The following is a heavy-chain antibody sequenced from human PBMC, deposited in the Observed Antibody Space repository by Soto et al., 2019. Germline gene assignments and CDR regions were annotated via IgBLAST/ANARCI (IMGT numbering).Heavy chain of an antibody. CDR1: GFTFSTYG. Sequence: TGGSLRLSCAASGFTFSTYGMSWVRRAPAKGLEWVSGISGSGGSTYYADSVKGRFTISRDNSKNTLYLQMNSLRVEDTGVYYCAKVGTRGDWFDPWGQGTLVTVSS. D-gene: IGHD6-13*01. J-gene: IGHJ5*02. V-gene: IGHV3-23*01. CDR2: ISGSGGST. CDR3: AKVGTRGDWFDP.